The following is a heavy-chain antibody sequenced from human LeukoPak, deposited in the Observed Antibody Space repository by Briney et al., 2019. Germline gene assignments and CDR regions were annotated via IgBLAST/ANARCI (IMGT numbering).Heavy chain of an antibody. D-gene: IGHD3-3*01. V-gene: IGHV5-51*01. Sequence: GESLQISCKGSGYSFTSYWIGWVRQMPGKGLEWMGIIYPGDSDTRYSPSFQGQVTISADKSISTAYLQWSSLKASDTAMYYCARHALGFWSGYYSPRGYYYYGMDVWGQGTTVTVSS. CDR3: ARHALGFWSGYYSPRGYYYYGMDV. CDR1: GYSFTSYW. J-gene: IGHJ6*02. CDR2: IYPGDSDT.